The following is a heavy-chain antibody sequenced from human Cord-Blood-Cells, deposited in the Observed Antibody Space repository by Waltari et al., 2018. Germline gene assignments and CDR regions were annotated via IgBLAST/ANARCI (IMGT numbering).Heavy chain of an antibody. CDR1: GGTLSIYA. CDR3: ARQSSNYQFDY. J-gene: IGHJ4*02. V-gene: IGHV1-69*06. D-gene: IGHD4-4*01. CDR2: IIPIFGTA. Sequence: QVQLVQSGAEVKKPGSPVKVSCKASGGTLSIYALSWARKAPGQGLEWMGGIIPIFGTANYAQKFQGRVTITADKSTSTAYMELSSLRSEDTAVYYCARQSSNYQFDYWGQGTLVTVSS.